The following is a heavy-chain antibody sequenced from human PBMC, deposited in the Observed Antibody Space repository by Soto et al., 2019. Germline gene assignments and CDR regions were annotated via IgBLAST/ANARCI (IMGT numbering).Heavy chain of an antibody. CDR1: EGTFSNSA. CDR3: AAPFGEVNIKNRNYYYDKVV. D-gene: IGHD3-16*01. CDR2: IIPIFGTA. Sequence: QVQLVQSGAEVKKPGSSVKVSCKASEGTFSNSAISWVRQAPGQGLEWMGGIIPIFGTANYAQKFQVRVTITADKTTSTAYMQFSNLRTKETAVYYGAAPFGEVNIKNRNYYYDKVVWGQGTTDTVSS. V-gene: IGHV1-69*06. J-gene: IGHJ6*02.